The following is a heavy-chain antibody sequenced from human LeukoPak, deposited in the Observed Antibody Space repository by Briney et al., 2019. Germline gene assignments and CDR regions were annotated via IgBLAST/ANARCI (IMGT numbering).Heavy chain of an antibody. Sequence: PGGSLRLSCTASGFTFRNYGMNWVRQAPGKGLEWISYIGIDSGNTNYADSVKGRFTISGDKAKNSLYLQMNSLRVEDTAVYYCARDYKYAFDNWGQGTLVTVSS. CDR1: GFTFRNYG. J-gene: IGHJ4*02. D-gene: IGHD5-24*01. V-gene: IGHV3-48*01. CDR2: IGIDSGNT. CDR3: ARDYKYAFDN.